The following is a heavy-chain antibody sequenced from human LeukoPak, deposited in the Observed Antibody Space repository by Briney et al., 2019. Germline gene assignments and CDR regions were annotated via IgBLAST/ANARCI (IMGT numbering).Heavy chain of an antibody. CDR1: GGSFSGYY. J-gene: IGHJ4*02. V-gene: IGHV4-34*01. CDR3: ARAVPPPADY. D-gene: IGHD4-17*01. Sequence: PSETLSLTCAVYGGSFSGYYWSWIRQPPGKGLEWIGEINHSGSTNYNPSLKSRVTISVDMSKNQFSLKLSSVTAADTAVYYCARAVPPPADYWGQGTLVTVSS. CDR2: INHSGST.